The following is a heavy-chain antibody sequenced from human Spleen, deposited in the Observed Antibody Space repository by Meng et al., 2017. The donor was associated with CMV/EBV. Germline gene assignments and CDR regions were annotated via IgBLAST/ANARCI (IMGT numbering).Heavy chain of an antibody. D-gene: IGHD4-23*01. CDR1: GGSISSSSYY. V-gene: IGHV4-39*07. J-gene: IGHJ6*02. Sequence: SETLSLTCTVSGGSISSSSYYWGWIRQPPGKGLEWIGSIYYSGSTYYNPSLKSRVTISVDTSKNQFSLKLSSVTAADTAVYYCARSNSDYYSMDVWGQGTTVTVSS. CDR2: IYYSGST. CDR3: ARSNSDYYSMDV.